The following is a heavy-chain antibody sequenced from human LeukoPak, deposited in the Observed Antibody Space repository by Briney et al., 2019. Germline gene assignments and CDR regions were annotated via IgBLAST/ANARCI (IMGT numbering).Heavy chain of an antibody. V-gene: IGHV3-53*04. CDR1: GFTVSSNY. Sequence: PGGSLILSCAASGFTVSSNYMSWVRQAPGKGLEWVSVIYSGGSTYYADSVKGRFTISRHNSKNTLYLQMNSLRAEDTAVYYCARGNSPGFDYWGQGTLVTVSS. D-gene: IGHD4-23*01. J-gene: IGHJ4*02. CDR2: IYSGGST. CDR3: ARGNSPGFDY.